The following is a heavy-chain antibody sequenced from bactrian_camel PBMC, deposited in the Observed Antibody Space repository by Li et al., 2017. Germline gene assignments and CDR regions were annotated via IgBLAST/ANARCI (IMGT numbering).Heavy chain of an antibody. V-gene: IGHV3S40*01. Sequence: VQLVESGGGSVQPGGSLRLSCTASGYTASSNYMGWFRQAPGKEREGVATIYTGGGSTYYADSVKGRFTISQDKARNTVYLQMDSLKPEDTAMYYCAAQPGLRVVNNRRMYMRAENFNYWGQGTQVTVS. D-gene: IGHD5*01. J-gene: IGHJ4*01. CDR2: IYTGGGST. CDR1: GYTASSNY. CDR3: AAQPGLRVVNNRRMYMRAENFNY.